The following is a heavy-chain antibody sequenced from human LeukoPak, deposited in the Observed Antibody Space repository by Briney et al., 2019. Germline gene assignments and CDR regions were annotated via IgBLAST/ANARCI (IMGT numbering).Heavy chain of an antibody. CDR3: ASGGITVAGTGKSFDF. J-gene: IGHJ4*02. CDR1: GGSFSGYY. Sequence: ASETLSLTCAVYGGSFSGYYWSWIRQPPGKGLEWIGEINHSGSTNYNPSLKSRVTISVDTSKNQFSLKLSSVTAADTAVYYCASGGITVAGTGKSFDFWGQGTLVTVSS. V-gene: IGHV4-34*01. D-gene: IGHD6-19*01. CDR2: INHSGST.